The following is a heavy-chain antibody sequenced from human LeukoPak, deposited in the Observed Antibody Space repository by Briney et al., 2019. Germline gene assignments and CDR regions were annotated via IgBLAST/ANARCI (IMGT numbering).Heavy chain of an antibody. CDR2: LSGSGGST. CDR3: AKDSRYSGSFNDAFEM. D-gene: IGHD1-26*01. CDR1: GXTFSSYA. Sequence: PGGSLRLSWAASGXTFSSYAVSWVRQAPGKGLEWVSGLSGSGGSTYYTDSVKGRFTISRDNSNNTLYLQMNTLRVGDTAVYYCAKDSRYSGSFNDAFEMWGQGTIVIVSS. J-gene: IGHJ3*02. V-gene: IGHV3-23*01.